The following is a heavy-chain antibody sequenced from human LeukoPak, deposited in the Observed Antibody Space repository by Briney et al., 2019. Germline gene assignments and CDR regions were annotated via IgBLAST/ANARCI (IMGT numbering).Heavy chain of an antibody. D-gene: IGHD5-18*01. CDR2: IYYSGST. CDR3: ARVGIQLWSYYFDY. J-gene: IGHJ4*02. CDR1: GGSISSYY. Sequence: SETLSLTCTVSGGSISSYYWSCIRQPPGKGLERIGYIYYSGSTNYNPSLKSRVTISVDTSKNQFSLKLSSVTAADTAVYYCARVGIQLWSYYFDYWGQGTLVTVSS. V-gene: IGHV4-59*01.